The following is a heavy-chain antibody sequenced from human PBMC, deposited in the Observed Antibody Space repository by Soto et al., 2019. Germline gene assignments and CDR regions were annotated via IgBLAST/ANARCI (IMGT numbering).Heavy chain of an antibody. D-gene: IGHD3-10*01. CDR3: ARGFFHYYGSGSYYYYYMDV. J-gene: IGHJ6*03. CDR1: GGSFSGYY. Sequence: QVQLQQWGAGLLKPSETLSLTCAVYGGSFSGYYWSWIRQPPGKGLEWIGEINHSGSTNYNPSLKSRVTISVDTSKNQFSLKLSSVTAADTAVYYCARGFFHYYGSGSYYYYYMDVWGKGTTVTVSS. V-gene: IGHV4-34*01. CDR2: INHSGST.